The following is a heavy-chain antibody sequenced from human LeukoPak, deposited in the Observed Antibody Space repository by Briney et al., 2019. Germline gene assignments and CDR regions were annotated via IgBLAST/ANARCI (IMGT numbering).Heavy chain of an antibody. Sequence: SETLSLTCTVSGGSISSSSYYWGWIRQPPGKGLEWIGSIYYSGSTYYNPSLKSRVTISVDTSKNQFSLKLSSVTAADTAVYYRARAGREPLFDYWGQGTLVTVSS. D-gene: IGHD6-19*01. CDR3: ARAGREPLFDY. CDR1: GGSISSSSYY. CDR2: IYYSGST. J-gene: IGHJ4*02. V-gene: IGHV4-39*01.